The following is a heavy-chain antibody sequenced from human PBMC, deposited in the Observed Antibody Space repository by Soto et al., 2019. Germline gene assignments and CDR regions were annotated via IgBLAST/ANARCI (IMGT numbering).Heavy chain of an antibody. D-gene: IGHD2-21*02. J-gene: IGHJ4*02. CDR1: GFTFSSNV. CDR2: ISGSGGTT. Sequence: EVQLLESGGGLVQPGGSLRLSCAASGFTFSSNVMIWVRQAPGKGLEWVSGISGSGGTTNYEDSVKGRFTISRDNSKNTLYLQMNSLRADDTAVYYCARGRYCGGDCYSFFDYWGQGTLVTVSS. CDR3: ARGRYCGGDCYSFFDY. V-gene: IGHV3-23*01.